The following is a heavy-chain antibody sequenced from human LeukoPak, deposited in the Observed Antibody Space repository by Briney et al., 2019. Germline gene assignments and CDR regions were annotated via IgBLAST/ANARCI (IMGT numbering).Heavy chain of an antibody. CDR3: ARAKLSVASSAEYYMDV. CDR2: MNPNSGNT. CDR1: GYTFTSYD. D-gene: IGHD4-23*01. V-gene: IGHV1-8*01. J-gene: IGHJ6*03. Sequence: ASVKVSCKGSGYTFTSYDINWVRQATGQGLEWMGWMNPNSGNTGYAQKFQGRVTMTRNTSISTAYMELSSLRSEDTAVYYCARAKLSVASSAEYYMDVWGKGTTVTVFS.